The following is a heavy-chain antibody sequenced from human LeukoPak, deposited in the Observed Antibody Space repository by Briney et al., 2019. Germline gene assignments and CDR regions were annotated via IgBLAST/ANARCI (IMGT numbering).Heavy chain of an antibody. CDR1: GFTFSSYG. CDR2: ISYDGSNK. J-gene: IGHJ3*02. D-gene: IGHD3-9*01. CDR3: AKEGKGYFEYAFDI. V-gene: IGHV3-30*18. Sequence: GGSLRLSCAASGFTFSSYGVHWVRQAPGKGLEWVAVISYDGSNKYYADSVKGRFTISRDNSKNTLYLQMNSLRAEDTALCYCAKEGKGYFEYAFDIWGQGTMVTVSS.